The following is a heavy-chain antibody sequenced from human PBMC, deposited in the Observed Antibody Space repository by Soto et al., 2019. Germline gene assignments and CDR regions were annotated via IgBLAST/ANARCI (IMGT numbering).Heavy chain of an antibody. V-gene: IGHV1-69*06. CDR2: IIPIFGTA. Sequence: SVKVSCKASGGTFSSYAISWVRQAPGQGLEWMGGIIPIFGTANYAQKFQGRVTITADKSTSTAYMELSSLRSEDTAVYYCARVELRLGELSLNPYFDYWGQGTLVTVS. J-gene: IGHJ4*02. CDR1: GGTFSSYA. D-gene: IGHD3-16*02. CDR3: ARVELRLGELSLNPYFDY.